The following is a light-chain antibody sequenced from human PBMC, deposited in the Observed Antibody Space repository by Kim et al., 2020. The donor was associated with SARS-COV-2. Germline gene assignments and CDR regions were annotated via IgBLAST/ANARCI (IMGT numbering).Light chain of an antibody. CDR2: YDS. Sequence: APGKTARITWGGNNMGSKSVHWYQQKPGQAPVLVIYYDSDRPSGIPERFSGSNSGNTATLTISRVEAGDEADYYCQVWDSSSDHAVFGGGTQLTVL. V-gene: IGLV3-21*04. J-gene: IGLJ7*01. CDR1: NMGSKS. CDR3: QVWDSSSDHAV.